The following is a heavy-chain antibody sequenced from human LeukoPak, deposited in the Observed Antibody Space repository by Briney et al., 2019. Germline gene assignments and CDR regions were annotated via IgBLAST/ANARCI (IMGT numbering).Heavy chain of an antibody. Sequence: SETLSLTCTVSGGSISSYYWSWIRQPPGKGLEWIGYIYYSGSTNYNPSLKSRVTISVDTSKNQFSLKLSSVTAADTAVYYCARDTAADPFDYWGQGTLVTVSS. CDR2: IYYSGST. V-gene: IGHV4-59*12. J-gene: IGHJ4*02. CDR3: ARDTAADPFDY. CDR1: GGSISSYY. D-gene: IGHD6-13*01.